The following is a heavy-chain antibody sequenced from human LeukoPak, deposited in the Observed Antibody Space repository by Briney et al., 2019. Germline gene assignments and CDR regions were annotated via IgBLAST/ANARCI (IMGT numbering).Heavy chain of an antibody. CDR1: GMSFTSYS. CDR2: VNHSGYT. D-gene: IGHD4-17*01. Sequence: SETLSLTCGVSGMSFTSYSWSWIRQTPGKGLEWIGEVNHSGYTNMNPSLKSRVTISVDTSKNQFSLMMTSVTAADTAVYFCARMTTGHDYWGQGTLVTVSS. CDR3: ARMTTGHDY. J-gene: IGHJ4*02. V-gene: IGHV4-34*01.